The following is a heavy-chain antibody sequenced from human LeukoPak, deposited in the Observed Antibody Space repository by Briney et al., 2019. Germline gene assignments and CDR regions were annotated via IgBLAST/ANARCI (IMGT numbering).Heavy chain of an antibody. J-gene: IGHJ4*02. CDR3: ARAFGDYEGGDY. CDR2: IIPILGIA. CDR1: GYTFTSYG. D-gene: IGHD4-17*01. Sequence: SVKVSCKASGYTFTSYGISWVRQAPGQGLEWMGRIIPILGIANYAQKFQGRVTITADKSTSTAYMELSSLRSEDTAVYYWARAFGDYEGGDYWGQGTLVTVSS. V-gene: IGHV1-69*04.